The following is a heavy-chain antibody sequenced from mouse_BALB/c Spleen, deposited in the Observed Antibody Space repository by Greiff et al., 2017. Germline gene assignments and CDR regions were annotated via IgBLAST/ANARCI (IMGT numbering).Heavy chain of an antibody. CDR1: GYTFSSYW. Sequence: VQLQQSGAELMKPGASVKISCKATGYTFSSYWMEWVKQRPGHGLEWIGEILPGSGSTNYNEKFKGKATFTADTSSNTAYMQLSSLTSEDSAVYYCARRDYYGRGWYFDVWGAGTTVTVSS. J-gene: IGHJ1*01. D-gene: IGHD1-1*01. V-gene: IGHV1-9*01. CDR2: ILPGSGST. CDR3: ARRDYYGRGWYFDV.